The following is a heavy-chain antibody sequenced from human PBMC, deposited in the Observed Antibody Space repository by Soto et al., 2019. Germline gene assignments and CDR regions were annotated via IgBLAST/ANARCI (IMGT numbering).Heavy chain of an antibody. CDR1: GFTFSSNG. V-gene: IGHV3-30*18. CDR3: AEDHSIAASYMDV. CDR2: ISYDGSNK. D-gene: IGHD6-25*01. J-gene: IGHJ6*03. Sequence: QVQLVESGGGVVQPGRSLRLSCAASGFTFSSNGMYWVRQAPGKGLEWVAVISYDGSNKYYADSVKGRFTISRDNSKNTLYLQMNSLRAEDTAVYYCAEDHSIAASYMDVWGKGTTVTVSS.